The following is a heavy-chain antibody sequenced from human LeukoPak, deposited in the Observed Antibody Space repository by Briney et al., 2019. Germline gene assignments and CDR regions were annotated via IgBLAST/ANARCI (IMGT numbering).Heavy chain of an antibody. CDR3: ARPDGYSSSWVWFDP. Sequence: PGGSLRLCCAASGFTFSSYWMHWVRQAPGKGLVWVSRINSDGSSTSYADSVKGRFTISRDNAKNTLYLQMNSLRAEDTAVYYCARPDGYSSSWVWFDPWGQGTLVTVSS. D-gene: IGHD6-13*01. J-gene: IGHJ5*02. V-gene: IGHV3-74*01. CDR1: GFTFSSYW. CDR2: INSDGSST.